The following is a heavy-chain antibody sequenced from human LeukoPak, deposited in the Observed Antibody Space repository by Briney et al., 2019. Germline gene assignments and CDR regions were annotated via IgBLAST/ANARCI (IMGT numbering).Heavy chain of an antibody. V-gene: IGHV3-48*01. J-gene: IGHJ5*02. CDR3: AKDLQYSSSGGFDP. CDR2: ISSSSSTI. CDR1: GFTFSSYS. Sequence: GGSLRLSCAASGFTFSSYSMNWVRQAPGKGLEWVSYISSSSSTIYYADSVKGRFTISRDNAKNSLYLQMNSLRAEDTALYFCAKDLQYSSSGGFDPWGQGTLVTVSS. D-gene: IGHD6-13*01.